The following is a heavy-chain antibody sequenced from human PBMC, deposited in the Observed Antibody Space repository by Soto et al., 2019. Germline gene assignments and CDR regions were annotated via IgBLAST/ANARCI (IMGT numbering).Heavy chain of an antibody. J-gene: IGHJ4*02. Sequence: GGSLRLSCAASGFTFSNYWMSWVRQAPAKGLEWVVNIKQDGSENYYVASVKGRFTISRDNAKNSLYLQMNSLRVEDTAVYYCARGWQQKPFDYWGQGTLVTVSS. CDR3: ARGWQQKPFDY. V-gene: IGHV3-7*05. CDR2: IKQDGSEN. D-gene: IGHD6-13*01. CDR1: GFTFSNYW.